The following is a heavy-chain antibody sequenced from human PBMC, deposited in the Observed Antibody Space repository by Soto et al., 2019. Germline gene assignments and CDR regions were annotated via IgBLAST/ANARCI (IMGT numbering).Heavy chain of an antibody. J-gene: IGHJ3*01. CDR3: VYLPSEQWMSFNV. Sequence: QIILKESGPTLVKPTQTLTLTCSFSGFSLSTTSVGVGWIRQPPGKALQWLALIYWDGDKRYSPSQKRRLTITKDPSKNQVVLTKTKIGPVDTGTDSCVYLPSEQWMSFNVWGQGTVVTVSS. V-gene: IGHV2-5*04. D-gene: IGHD6-19*01. CDR1: GFSLSTTSVG. CDR2: IYWDGDK.